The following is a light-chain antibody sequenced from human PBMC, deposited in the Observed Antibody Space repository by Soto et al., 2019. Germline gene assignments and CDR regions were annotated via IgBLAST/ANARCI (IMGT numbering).Light chain of an antibody. CDR2: DAS. CDR1: QDITSY. V-gene: IGKV1-33*01. J-gene: IGKJ3*01. CDR3: QHCDYLPI. Sequence: DIQMTQSPSSLSASVGDIVTITCQASQDITSYLNWYQHKPGKAPKLLIYDASILEAGVPPRFSGSGSGTDCTLPISSLQPEDVATYYCQHCDYLPIFGPGTTVDCK.